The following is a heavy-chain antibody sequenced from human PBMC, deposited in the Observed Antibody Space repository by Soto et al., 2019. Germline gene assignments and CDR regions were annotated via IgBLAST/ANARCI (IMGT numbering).Heavy chain of an antibody. D-gene: IGHD3-16*01. CDR1: GFTFRGSW. CDR2: VNQEGSDR. V-gene: IGHV3-7*04. Sequence: EVQLVESGGGLVQPGGSLRLTCEVSGFTFRGSWMSWVRQAPGKGLEWVANVNQEGSDRYYVDSVKGRFTISRDNAKNSLYLQMNSLRAEDTAVYYCARGGGNFDQWGQGTLVTVAS. CDR3: ARGGGNFDQ. J-gene: IGHJ4*02.